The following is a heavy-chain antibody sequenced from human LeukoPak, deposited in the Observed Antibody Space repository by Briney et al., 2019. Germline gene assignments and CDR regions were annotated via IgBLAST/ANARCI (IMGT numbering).Heavy chain of an antibody. CDR3: ATRPRSGYYSYYFDY. V-gene: IGHV1-24*01. J-gene: IGHJ4*02. D-gene: IGHD3-22*01. Sequence: GASVKVSCKVSGYTLTELSMHWVRQAPGKGLEWMGGFDPEDGETIYAQKFQGRVTMTEDTSTDTAYMELSSLRSEDTAVYYCATRPRSGYYSYYFDYWGQGTLVTVSS. CDR2: FDPEDGET. CDR1: GYTLTELS.